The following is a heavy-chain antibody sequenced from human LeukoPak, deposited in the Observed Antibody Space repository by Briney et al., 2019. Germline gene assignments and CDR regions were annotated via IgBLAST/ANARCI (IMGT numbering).Heavy chain of an antibody. CDR2: IIPILGIA. J-gene: IGHJ5*02. CDR1: GGTFSSYA. Sequence: SVKVSCKASGGTFSSYAIRWVRQAPGQGLEWMGRIIPILGIANYAQKFQGRVTITADKSTSTAYMELSSLRSEDTAVYYCARDDCGGNSGVSKFDPWGQGTLVTVSS. D-gene: IGHD4-23*01. CDR3: ARDDCGGNSGVSKFDP. V-gene: IGHV1-69*04.